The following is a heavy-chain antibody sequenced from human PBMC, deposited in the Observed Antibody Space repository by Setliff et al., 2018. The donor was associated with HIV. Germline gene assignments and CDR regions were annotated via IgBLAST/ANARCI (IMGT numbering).Heavy chain of an antibody. V-gene: IGHV1-18*01. CDR2: ISTAFGNI. D-gene: IGHD3-22*01. J-gene: IGHJ4*02. Sequence: ASVKVSCKASGYTFSTYNMDWVRQAPGQGLEWMGSISTAFGNIDFAQKFQGRVTMTTDTSTSTAYMELRSLRSDDTAVYYCARNFYDSSGYRYDYWGQGTLVTVSS. CDR3: ARNFYDSSGYRYDY. CDR1: GYTFSTYN.